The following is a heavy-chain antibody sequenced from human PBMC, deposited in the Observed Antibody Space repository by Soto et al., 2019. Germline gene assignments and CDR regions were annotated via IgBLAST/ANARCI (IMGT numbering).Heavy chain of an antibody. CDR2: IHSGGTT. D-gene: IGHD6-13*01. Sequence: GGSLRLSCAASGFTVSDNYMGWIRQAPGKGLEWVSIIHSGGTTYYADSVKGRFTISRDNSKNTLYLQMNSLRAEDTAIYYCARDGYTRSWYVWGQGTLVTVSS. J-gene: IGHJ4*02. CDR3: ARDGYTRSWYV. V-gene: IGHV3-66*01. CDR1: GFTVSDNY.